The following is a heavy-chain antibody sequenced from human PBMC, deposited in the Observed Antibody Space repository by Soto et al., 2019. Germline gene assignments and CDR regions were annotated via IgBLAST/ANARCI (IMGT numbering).Heavy chain of an antibody. CDR3: ARPDYGAGSYPYY. D-gene: IGHD3-10*01. CDR1: GFTFSSYA. Sequence: QVQLVESGGGVVQPGRSLRLSCAASGFTFSSYAMHWVRQAPGKGLEWVAVISYDGGNKYYADSVKGRFTISRDNSKNPLYLQINSLRAADTAVYCCARPDYGAGSYPYYWGQGTLVTVSS. CDR2: ISYDGGNK. J-gene: IGHJ4*02. V-gene: IGHV3-30-3*01.